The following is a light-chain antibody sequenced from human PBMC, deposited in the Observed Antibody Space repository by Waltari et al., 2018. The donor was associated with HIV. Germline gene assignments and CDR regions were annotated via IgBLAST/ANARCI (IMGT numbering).Light chain of an antibody. CDR1: TGAATSGHY. CDR3: LLSYSGARV. Sequence: QAVVTQEPSLAVSPGGTVTLTFGSRTGAATSGHYSYCFQQKPAQPPRTLIYDISNKHSWTPARFSGSRRGAKAAVTLSGAQPEDEAEYYCLLSYSGARVFGGGTKLTVL. J-gene: IGLJ3*02. CDR2: DIS. V-gene: IGLV7-46*01.